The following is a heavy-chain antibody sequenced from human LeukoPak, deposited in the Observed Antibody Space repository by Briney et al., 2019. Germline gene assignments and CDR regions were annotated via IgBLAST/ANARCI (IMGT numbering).Heavy chain of an antibody. CDR1: GGSFSGYY. Sequence: SETLSLTCAVYGGSFSGYYWSWIRQPPGKGLEWIGEINHSGSTNYNPSLKSRVTISVDTSKNQFSLKLSSVTAADTAVYYCARTKTNRAKATVRGNPFDYWGQGTLVTVSS. D-gene: IGHD4-17*01. CDR3: ARTKTNRAKATVRGNPFDY. V-gene: IGHV4-34*01. J-gene: IGHJ4*02. CDR2: INHSGST.